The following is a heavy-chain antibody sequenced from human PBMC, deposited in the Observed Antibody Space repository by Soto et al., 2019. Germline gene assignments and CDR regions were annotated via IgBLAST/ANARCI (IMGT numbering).Heavy chain of an antibody. CDR2: INIYNGNT. J-gene: IGHJ4*02. Sequence: ASVKVSCKASGYTFTSYGVAWVRQAPGQGLEWMGWINIYNGNTNYAQKLQGRVTMTADTSTSTAYMELRSLRSDDTAVYYCARGARSRKEDPVFDYWGQGTLVTVSS. V-gene: IGHV1-18*01. CDR3: ARGARSRKEDPVFDY. D-gene: IGHD4-17*01. CDR1: GYTFTSYG.